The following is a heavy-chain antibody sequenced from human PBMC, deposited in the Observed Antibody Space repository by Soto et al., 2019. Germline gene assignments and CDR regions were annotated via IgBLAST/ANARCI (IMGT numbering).Heavy chain of an antibody. Sequence: GGSLRLSCAASGFTFSRFWMTWVRQAPGKGLEWVSVIFTGGATYSADSVKGRFTMSRDSSKSTLYLQMNSLRTEDTAVYYCARDRLRYNWNDFPYYYYGMDVWGQGTTVTVSS. D-gene: IGHD1-1*01. J-gene: IGHJ6*02. CDR2: IFTGGAT. CDR3: ARDRLRYNWNDFPYYYYGMDV. CDR1: GFTFSRFW. V-gene: IGHV3-66*02.